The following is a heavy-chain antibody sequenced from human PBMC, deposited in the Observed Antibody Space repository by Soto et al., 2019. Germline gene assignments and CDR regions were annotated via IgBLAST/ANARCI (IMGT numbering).Heavy chain of an antibody. Sequence: PSQTMSLTCTVSGGSISSGGYYWSWIRQHPGTGLEWIGQIYYSGSTNYNPSLKSRVTISVGKSKNQFSLKLSSVTAADTAVYYCARFMTTVTNLAFDICGQGTMVTXSS. CDR3: ARFMTTVTNLAFDI. J-gene: IGHJ3*02. D-gene: IGHD4-17*01. CDR2: IYYSGST. V-gene: IGHV4-31*03. CDR1: GGSISSGGYY.